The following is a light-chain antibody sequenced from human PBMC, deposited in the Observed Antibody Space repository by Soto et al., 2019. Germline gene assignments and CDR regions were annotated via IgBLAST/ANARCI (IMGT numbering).Light chain of an antibody. CDR1: QRVSSGY. J-gene: IGKJ1*01. V-gene: IGKV3-20*01. Sequence: VLTQSPGTLSLSPGERATLSCRASQRVSSGYLGWYQQKPGQAPRLLIYGASSRATGIPDRFSGSGSGTDFTLNISRLEPEDFAVYFCQQYTYSPWTFGQGTKVQIK. CDR3: QQYTYSPWT. CDR2: GAS.